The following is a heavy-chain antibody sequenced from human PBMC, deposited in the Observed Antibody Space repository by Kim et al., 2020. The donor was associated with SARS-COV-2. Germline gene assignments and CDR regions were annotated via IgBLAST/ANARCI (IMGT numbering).Heavy chain of an antibody. CDR1: GFTVSSNY. Sequence: GGSLRLSCAASGFTVSSNYMSWVRQAPGKGLEWVSVIYSGGSTFYADSVRGRFTISRDNSKNTLYLQMNSLRAEDTSLYYCARITDHSVYYYGEFDYWG. CDR2: IYSGGST. J-gene: IGHJ4*01. CDR3: ARITDHSVYYYGEFDY. V-gene: IGHV3-66*01. D-gene: IGHD3-22*01.